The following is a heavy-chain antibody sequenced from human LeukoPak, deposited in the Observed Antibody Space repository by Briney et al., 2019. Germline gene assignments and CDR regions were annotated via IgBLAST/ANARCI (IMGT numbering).Heavy chain of an antibody. D-gene: IGHD4-23*01. J-gene: IGHJ4*02. CDR3: ARCSSGGNADWTSFLFDY. V-gene: IGHV3-30-3*01. CDR1: GFTFSSYA. Sequence: GGSLRLSCAASGFTFSSYAMHWVRQAPGKGLEWVAVISYDGSNKYYADSVKGRFTISRDNSKNTLYLQMNSLRAEDTAVYYCARCSSGGNADWTSFLFDYWGQGTLVTVSS. CDR2: ISYDGSNK.